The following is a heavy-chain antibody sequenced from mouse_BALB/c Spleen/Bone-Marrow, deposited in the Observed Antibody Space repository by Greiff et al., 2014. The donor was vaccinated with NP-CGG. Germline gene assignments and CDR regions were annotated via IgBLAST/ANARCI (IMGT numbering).Heavy chain of an antibody. CDR3: ASVYDYGRGYAMDY. CDR1: GYAFSNYG. J-gene: IGHJ4*01. V-gene: IGHV1-80*01. Sequence: SGAEVMRPGSSVNISCKASGYAFSNYGLNWVKQRPGQGLEWIGQIYPGDGDTNYNGKFKGRVTLTADKSSSTAYMQLSILTSEDSAVYFCASVYDYGRGYAMDYWGQGTSVTVSS. D-gene: IGHD2-4*01. CDR2: IYPGDGDT.